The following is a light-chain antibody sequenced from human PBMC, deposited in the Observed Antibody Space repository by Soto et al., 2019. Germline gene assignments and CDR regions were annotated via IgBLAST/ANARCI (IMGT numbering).Light chain of an antibody. CDR2: EVT. J-gene: IGLJ1*01. V-gene: IGLV2-23*02. CDR1: SDIGNYNL. CDR3: ASYAGSRTYV. Sequence: QSAVTQPASVSGSPGQSVTISCSGSDIGNYNLVSWYQHLPGRAPKLLIFEVTMRPSGISDRFSGSKSASTASLTISGLQAEDEGDYYCASYAGSRTYVFGGGTKVTVL.